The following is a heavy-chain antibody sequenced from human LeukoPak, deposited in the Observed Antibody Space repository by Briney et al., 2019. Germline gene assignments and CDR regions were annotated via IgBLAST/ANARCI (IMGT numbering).Heavy chain of an antibody. V-gene: IGHV4-61*01. CDR3: ARTTEGGYSYGYFYYYYMDV. CDR1: GYSMSSGYY. D-gene: IGHD5-18*01. Sequence: SETLSLTCTVSGYSMSSGYYWGWIRQPPGKGLEWIGYIYYSGGTNYKSSLKSRVTIPVDTSKNQFSLKLRSVTAADTAVYYCARTTEGGYSYGYFYYYYMDVWGKGTTVTISS. J-gene: IGHJ6*03. CDR2: IYYSGGT.